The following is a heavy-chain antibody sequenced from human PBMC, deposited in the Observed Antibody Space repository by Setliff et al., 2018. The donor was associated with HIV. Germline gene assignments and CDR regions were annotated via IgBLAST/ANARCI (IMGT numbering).Heavy chain of an antibody. CDR1: GYSFISSW. J-gene: IGHJ4*02. Sequence: PGESLKISCKGSGYSFISSWIGWVRQMPGKGLEWMGIICPGDSNTKYSPSFQGQVTLSVDKSISTAYLQWSSLKASDTAMYYCATPISITSGSAFDYWGQGTLVTVSS. CDR2: ICPGDSNT. V-gene: IGHV5-51*01. D-gene: IGHD2-2*01. CDR3: ATPISITSGSAFDY.